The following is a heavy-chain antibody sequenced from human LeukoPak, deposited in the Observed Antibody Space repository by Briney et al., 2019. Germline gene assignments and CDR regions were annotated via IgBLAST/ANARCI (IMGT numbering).Heavy chain of an antibody. CDR2: ISYDGSNK. D-gene: IGHD3-16*01. J-gene: IGHJ2*01. Sequence: GRSLRLSCAASGFTFSSYGMHWVRQAPGKGLEWVAVISYDGSNKYYADSVKGRFTISRDNSKNTLYLEMNSLRYDDTALYYCAREAAWGNWYFDLWGRGTLVTVSS. CDR3: AREAAWGNWYFDL. CDR1: GFTFSSYG. V-gene: IGHV3-30*03.